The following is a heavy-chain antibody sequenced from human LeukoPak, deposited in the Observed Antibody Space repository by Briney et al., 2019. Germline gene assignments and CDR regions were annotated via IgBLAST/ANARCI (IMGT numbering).Heavy chain of an antibody. D-gene: IGHD6-13*01. CDR1: GGSFSGYY. Sequence: SETLSLTCAVYGGSFSGYYWSWIRQPPGKGLEWIGEINHSGSTNYNPSLKSRVTISVDTSKNQFSLKLSSVTAADTAVYYCAREPLYQQAFDIWGQGTMVTVSS. V-gene: IGHV4-34*01. J-gene: IGHJ3*02. CDR3: AREPLYQQAFDI. CDR2: INHSGST.